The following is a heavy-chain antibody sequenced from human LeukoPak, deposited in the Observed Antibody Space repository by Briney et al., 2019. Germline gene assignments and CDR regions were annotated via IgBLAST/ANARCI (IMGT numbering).Heavy chain of an antibody. CDR3: ARRRGYSYGRNIDY. J-gene: IGHJ4*02. CDR1: GRSFSGYY. Sequence: SETLSLTCAVYGRSFSGYYWSWIRQPPGKGLEWIGEINHSGSTNYNPSLKSRVTISVDTSKNQFSLKLSSVTAADTAVYYCARRRGYSYGRNIDYWGQGTLVTVSS. V-gene: IGHV4-34*01. CDR2: INHSGST. D-gene: IGHD5-18*01.